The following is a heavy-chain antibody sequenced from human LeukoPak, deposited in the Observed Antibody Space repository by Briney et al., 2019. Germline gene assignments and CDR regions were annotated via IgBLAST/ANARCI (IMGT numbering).Heavy chain of an antibody. V-gene: IGHV3-23*05. Sequence: PGGSLRLSCAASGFTFSSYAMSWVRQAPGKGLEWVSSIEKTGSYVYHVDSVRGRFTISRDISKNTLYLQMSSLSAEDTAVYYCVATTLKNWGQGTLVTVSS. D-gene: IGHD1-1*01. J-gene: IGHJ4*02. CDR1: GFTFSSYA. CDR2: IEKTGSYV. CDR3: VATTLKN.